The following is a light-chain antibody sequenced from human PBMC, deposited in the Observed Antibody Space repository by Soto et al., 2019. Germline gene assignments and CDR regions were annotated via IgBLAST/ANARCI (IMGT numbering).Light chain of an antibody. CDR2: DAS. J-gene: IGKJ4*01. CDR1: QSLSTY. CDR3: HQRSNWTPLA. V-gene: IGKV3-11*01. Sequence: IVLTQSPDTLSLSPGERATLSCRASQSLSTYLAWYQQKPGQAPGLLIYDASKRATGIPARFSGSGSGTDFTLTISSLEPEDSAVYYCHQRSNWTPLALGAGPKVHI.